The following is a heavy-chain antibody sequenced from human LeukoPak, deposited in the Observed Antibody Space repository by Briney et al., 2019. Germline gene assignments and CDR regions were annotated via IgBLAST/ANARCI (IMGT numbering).Heavy chain of an antibody. D-gene: IGHD1-26*01. Sequence: SQTLSLTCAVSGGSISSSSYYWGWIRQPPGKGLEWIGSIYYSGSTYYNPSLKSRVTISVDTSKNQFSLKLSSVTAADTAVYYCARIVGASDYWGQGTLVTVSS. CDR2: IYYSGST. CDR3: ARIVGASDY. J-gene: IGHJ4*02. V-gene: IGHV4-39*01. CDR1: GGSISSSSYY.